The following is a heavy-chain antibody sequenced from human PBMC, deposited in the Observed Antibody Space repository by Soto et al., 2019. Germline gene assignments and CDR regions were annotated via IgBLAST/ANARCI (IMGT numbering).Heavy chain of an antibody. CDR2: IIPIFRTP. J-gene: IGHJ6*02. D-gene: IGHD5-12*01. CDR3: ARDKDRPRLGGNYYYIMDV. Sequence: QVQLVQSGAEVKKPGSSVKVSCKASGGTFSSYAISWVRQAPGQGLEWMGGIIPIFRTPDYAQKFQGRVTITAAASTSTAYMELSSLRSEDTAVYYCARDKDRPRLGGNYYYIMDVWGQGTTVTVSS. CDR1: GGTFSSYA. V-gene: IGHV1-69*12.